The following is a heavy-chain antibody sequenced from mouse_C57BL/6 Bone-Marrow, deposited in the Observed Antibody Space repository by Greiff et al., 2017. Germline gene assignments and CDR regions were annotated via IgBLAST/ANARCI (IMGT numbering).Heavy chain of an antibody. J-gene: IGHJ2*01. D-gene: IGHD2-3*01. Sequence: QVQLQQPGAELVKPGASVKMSCKASGYTFTSYWLTWVKQRPGQGLEWVGDIYPGSGSTNYNEKFKSKATLTVDTSSSTAYMQLSSRTSEESAVYYCARLWLLRGGYYFDYWGQGTTLTVSS. CDR2: IYPGSGST. CDR3: ARLWLLRGGYYFDY. V-gene: IGHV1-55*01. CDR1: GYTFTSYW.